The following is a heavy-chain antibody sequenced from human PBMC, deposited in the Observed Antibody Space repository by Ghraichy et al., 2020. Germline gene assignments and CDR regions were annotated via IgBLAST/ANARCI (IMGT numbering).Heavy chain of an antibody. CDR2: VYPDDPDV. CDR1: GYNFRKYW. D-gene: IGHD3-10*01. Sequence: GESLNISCKGSGYNFRKYWIGWVRQMPGKGLEWMGTVYPDDPDVRYSPSFQGQVTISADKSISIAYLQWSSLKASDSAMYYCARVVTSGIKPTLADYWGQGTLVTVSS. V-gene: IGHV5-51*01. CDR3: ARVVTSGIKPTLADY. J-gene: IGHJ4*02.